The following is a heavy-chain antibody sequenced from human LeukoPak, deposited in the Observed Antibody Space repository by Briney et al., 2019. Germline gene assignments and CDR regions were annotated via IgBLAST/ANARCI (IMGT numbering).Heavy chain of an antibody. V-gene: IGHV4-59*12. J-gene: IGHJ3*02. Sequence: SETLSLTCTVSGGPISSYSWSWIRQPPGKGLEWVGYIYYSGSANYNPSLKSRVTILVDTSKNQFSLRLSSVTAADTAVYYCARVHRDAFDIWGQGTMVTVSS. CDR2: IYYSGSA. CDR3: ARVHRDAFDI. CDR1: GGPISSYS.